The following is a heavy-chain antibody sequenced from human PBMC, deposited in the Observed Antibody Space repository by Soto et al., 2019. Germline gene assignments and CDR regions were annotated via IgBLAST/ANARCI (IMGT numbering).Heavy chain of an antibody. CDR2: INGDGSST. CDR3: ARDLGS. V-gene: IGHV3-74*01. Sequence: PGGSLRLSCAATGVTFSTYWMHWVRQAPGKGLVWVSRINGDGSSTAYADSVKGRFTISRDNAKKTLFLQMNSLRADDTAMYYCARDLGSWGHGTLVTVSS. D-gene: IGHD3-16*01. J-gene: IGHJ5*01. CDR1: GVTFSTYW.